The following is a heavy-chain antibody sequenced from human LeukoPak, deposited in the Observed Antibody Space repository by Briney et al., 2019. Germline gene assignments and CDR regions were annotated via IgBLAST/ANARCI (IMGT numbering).Heavy chain of an antibody. CDR2: INPSGGSTTNAGST. Sequence: ASVTVSCKASGYTFTSYYIHWVRQAPGQGLEWMGIINPSGGSTTNAGSTSYAPKFQGRVTMTTDKSTSTVYMELSSLRSEDTAMYYCARGMQLLVRDAFDVWGLGTMVTVSS. D-gene: IGHD6-13*01. V-gene: IGHV1-46*01. CDR1: GYTFTSYY. CDR3: ARGMQLLVRDAFDV. J-gene: IGHJ3*01.